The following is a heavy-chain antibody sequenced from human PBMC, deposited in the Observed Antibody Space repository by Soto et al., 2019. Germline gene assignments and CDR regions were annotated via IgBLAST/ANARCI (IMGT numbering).Heavy chain of an antibody. CDR2: INPNSGGT. Sequence: ASVKVSCKASGYTFTGYYMHWVRQAPGQGLEWMGWINPNSGGTNYAQKFQGWVTMTRDTSISTAYMELSRLRSDDTAVYYCARDRRAATSEYSSRYYYHYYGMDVWGQGTTVTVSS. J-gene: IGHJ6*02. CDR1: GYTFTGYY. D-gene: IGHD6-13*01. V-gene: IGHV1-2*04. CDR3: ARDRRAATSEYSSRYYYHYYGMDV.